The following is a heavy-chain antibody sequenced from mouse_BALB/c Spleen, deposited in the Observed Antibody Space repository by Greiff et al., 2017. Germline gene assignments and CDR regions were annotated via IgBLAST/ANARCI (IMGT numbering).Heavy chain of an antibody. V-gene: IGHV14-3*02. CDR1: GFNIKDTY. Sequence: EVQLQQSGAELVKPGASVKLSCTASGFNIKDTYMHWVKQRPEQGLEWIGRIDPANGNTKYDPKFQGKATITADTSSNTAYLQLSSLTSEDTAVYYCARDSHYYVSSYAMDYWGQGTSVTVSA. CDR2: IDPANGNT. J-gene: IGHJ4*01. CDR3: ARDSHYYVSSYAMDY. D-gene: IGHD1-1*01.